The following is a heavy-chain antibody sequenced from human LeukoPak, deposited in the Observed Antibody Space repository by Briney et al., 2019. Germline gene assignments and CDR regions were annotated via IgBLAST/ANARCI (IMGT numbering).Heavy chain of an antibody. J-gene: IGHJ4*02. V-gene: IGHV1-18*01. D-gene: IGHD6-6*01. CDR1: GYTFTSYG. Sequence: ASVKVSCTASGYTFTSYGISWVRQAPGQGLEWMGWINTYNGNTNYAQKLQGRVTMTTNTSTSTAYMELKSLRSDDTAMYYCARDSSITTRAPGYWGQGTLVTVSS. CDR3: ARDSSITTRAPGY. CDR2: INTYNGNT.